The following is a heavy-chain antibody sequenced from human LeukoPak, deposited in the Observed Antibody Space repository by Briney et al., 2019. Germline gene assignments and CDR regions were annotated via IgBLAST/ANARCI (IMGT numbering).Heavy chain of an antibody. V-gene: IGHV3-15*01. CDR2: IKSKTDGGTT. J-gene: IGHJ3*02. CDR1: GFAFSNAW. Sequence: GGSLRLSCAASGFAFSNAWMSWVRQAPGKGLEWVGRIKSKTDGGTTDYAAPVKGRFTISRDDSKNTLYLQMNSLKTEDTAVYYCTTAIRLWFGEDDAFDIWGQGTMVTVSS. CDR3: TTAIRLWFGEDDAFDI. D-gene: IGHD3-10*01.